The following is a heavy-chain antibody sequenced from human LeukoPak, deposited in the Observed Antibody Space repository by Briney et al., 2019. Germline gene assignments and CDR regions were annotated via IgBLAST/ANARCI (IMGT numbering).Heavy chain of an antibody. CDR1: GGSFSGYY. Sequence: PSETLSLTCAVYGGSFSGYYWGWIRQPPGKGLEWIGSIYYSGSTYYNPSLKSRVTISVDTSKNQFSLKLSSVTAADTAVYYCARLGFATMVRGVTDYWGQGTLVTVSS. CDR2: IYYSGST. V-gene: IGHV4-39*01. D-gene: IGHD3-10*01. CDR3: ARLGFATMVRGVTDY. J-gene: IGHJ4*02.